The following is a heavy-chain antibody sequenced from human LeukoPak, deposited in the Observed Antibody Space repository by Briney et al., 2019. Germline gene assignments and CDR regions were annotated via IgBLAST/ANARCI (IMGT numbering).Heavy chain of an antibody. CDR2: IYYSGST. V-gene: IGHV4-59*08. J-gene: IGHJ6*03. CDR1: GGFMYSYY. Sequence: SETLSLTCTVSGGFMYSYYWSWIRQPPGKGLEWIGYIYYSGSTNYNPSLKSRVTISVDTSKNQFSLTLSSVTAADTAGYYCAIHGGITIVRGGNYYYMDVWGKGTTVTVSS. CDR3: AIHGGITIVRGGNYYYMDV. D-gene: IGHD3-10*01.